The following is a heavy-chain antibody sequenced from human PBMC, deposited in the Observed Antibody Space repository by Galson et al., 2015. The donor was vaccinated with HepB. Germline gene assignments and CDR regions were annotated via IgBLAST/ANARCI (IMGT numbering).Heavy chain of an antibody. Sequence: SLRLSCAASGFTFTTYWMNWIRQAPGEGLVWVSRINSDGTSATYGDSVKGRFTISRDNAKSTLYLQMNSLRAEDTAVYYCARGPDRGRTGTTSERYTYTWFDPWGQGTLVTVSS. CDR1: GFTFTTYW. J-gene: IGHJ5*02. CDR2: INSDGTSA. D-gene: IGHD4-17*01. V-gene: IGHV3-74*01. CDR3: ARGPDRGRTGTTSERYTYTWFDP.